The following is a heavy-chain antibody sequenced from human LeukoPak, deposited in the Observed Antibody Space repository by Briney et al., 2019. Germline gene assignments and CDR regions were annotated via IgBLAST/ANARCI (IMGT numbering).Heavy chain of an antibody. V-gene: IGHV1-46*01. CDR3: ARGQRGYSYGNDAFDI. CDR2: INPDGGNT. CDR1: GYTFTNSY. D-gene: IGHD5-18*01. Sequence: VASVKVSCKASGYTFTNSYIHWVRQAPGQVLEWMGLINPDGGNTNYAQNFQGRVTLTRDTSTSTVYMELSSLRSEDTAIYYCARGQRGYSYGNDAFDIWGQGTMVTVSS. J-gene: IGHJ3*02.